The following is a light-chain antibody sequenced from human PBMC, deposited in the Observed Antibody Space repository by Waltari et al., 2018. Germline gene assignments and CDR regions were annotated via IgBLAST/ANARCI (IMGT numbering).Light chain of an antibody. V-gene: IGLV1-44*01. CDR1: SSNIGRRA. CDR3: AAWDDSLNGRV. CDR2: TDN. Sequence: QSVLTQPPSASGTPGQGVTVSCSGSSSNIGRRAVCWYQQVPGTAPKLLMHTDNPRPSGVPDRFSGSKSGTSASLAISGVQSEDEAHYYCAAWDDSLNGRVFGGGTKVTVL. J-gene: IGLJ3*02.